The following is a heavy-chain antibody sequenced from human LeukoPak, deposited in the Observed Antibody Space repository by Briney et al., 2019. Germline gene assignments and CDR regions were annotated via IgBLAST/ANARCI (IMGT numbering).Heavy chain of an antibody. Sequence: PGGSLRLSCAASGFTFSSYVMSWVRQAPGKGLQWVSSTTGGLSSTHYYADSVKGRFTISRDNAKNSLYLQMNSLRAEDTALYYCARHMDYSTFDYWGQGTLVTVSS. CDR3: ARHMDYSTFDY. CDR1: GFTFSSYV. V-gene: IGHV3-23*01. D-gene: IGHD4-11*01. J-gene: IGHJ4*02. CDR2: TTGGLSST.